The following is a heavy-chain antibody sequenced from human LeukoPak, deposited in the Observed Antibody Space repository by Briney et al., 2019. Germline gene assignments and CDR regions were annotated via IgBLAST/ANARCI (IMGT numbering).Heavy chain of an antibody. CDR2: IQYDGCNK. Sequence: GGSLRLSCAASGFTLSSYGMHWVRQAPGKGLEWVAFIQYDGCNKYYADAVKGRLTISRDNSKNTLYLQMNSLRAEDTAVYYCAKRPSGSHSYFDYWGQGTLVTVSS. CDR3: AKRPSGSHSYFDY. CDR1: GFTLSSYG. D-gene: IGHD1-26*01. V-gene: IGHV3-30*02. J-gene: IGHJ4*02.